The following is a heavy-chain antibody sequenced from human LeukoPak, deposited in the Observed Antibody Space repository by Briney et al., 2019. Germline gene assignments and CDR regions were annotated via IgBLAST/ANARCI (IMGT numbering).Heavy chain of an antibody. D-gene: IGHD3-3*01. J-gene: IGHJ4*02. V-gene: IGHV4-39*01. CDR2: IYYSGST. CDR3: ARRTSTIFGVVTFDY. Sequence: SETLSLTCTVSGGSISSSSYYGAWIPKPPGKGLGWFGSIYYSGSTYYNPSLKSRVTISVDTSKNQFSLKLSSVTAADTAVYYCARRTSTIFGVVTFDYWGQGTLVTVSS. CDR1: GGSISSSSYY.